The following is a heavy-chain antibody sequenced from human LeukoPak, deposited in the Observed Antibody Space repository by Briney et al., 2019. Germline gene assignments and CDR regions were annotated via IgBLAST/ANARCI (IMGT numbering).Heavy chain of an antibody. J-gene: IGHJ4*02. CDR3: AKVGSLELRYFDWLFYKPWYYFDY. CDR1: GFTFSSYA. V-gene: IGHV3-23*01. Sequence: PGGSLRLSCAASGFTFSSYAMSWVRQAPGKGLEWVSAISGSGGSTYYADSVKGRFTISRDNSKNTLYLQMNSLRAEDTAVYYCAKVGSLELRYFDWLFYKPWYYFDYWGQGTLVTVSS. CDR2: ISGSGGST. D-gene: IGHD3-9*01.